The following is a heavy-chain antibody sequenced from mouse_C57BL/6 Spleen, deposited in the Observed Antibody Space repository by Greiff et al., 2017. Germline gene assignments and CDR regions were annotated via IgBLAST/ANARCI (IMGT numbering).Heavy chain of an antibody. Sequence: VQLQQSGAELMKPGASVKLSCKATGYTFTGYWIEWVKQRPGHGLEWIGEILPGSGSTNYNEKFKGKATFTADTSSNTAYMQLSSLTTKDSAIYYCARDGNYEGGYAMDYWGQGTSGTVSS. CDR1: GYTFTGYW. CDR3: ARDGNYEGGYAMDY. D-gene: IGHD2-1*01. V-gene: IGHV1-9*01. J-gene: IGHJ4*01. CDR2: ILPGSGST.